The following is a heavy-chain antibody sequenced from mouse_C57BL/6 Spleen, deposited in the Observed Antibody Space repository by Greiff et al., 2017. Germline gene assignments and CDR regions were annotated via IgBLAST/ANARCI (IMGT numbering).Heavy chain of an antibody. V-gene: IGHV5-9-1*02. D-gene: IGHD1-1*01. Sequence: EVHLVESGEGLVKPGGSLKLSCAASGFTFSSYAMSWVRQTPEKRLEWVAYISSGGDYIYYADTVKGRFTISRDNARNTLYLQMSSLKSEDTAMYYCTREDNYYGSPYYAMDYWGQGTSVTVSS. CDR1: GFTFSSYA. CDR3: TREDNYYGSPYYAMDY. J-gene: IGHJ4*01. CDR2: ISSGGDYI.